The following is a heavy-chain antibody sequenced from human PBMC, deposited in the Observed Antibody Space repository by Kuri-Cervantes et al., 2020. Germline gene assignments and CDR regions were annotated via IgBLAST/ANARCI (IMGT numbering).Heavy chain of an antibody. D-gene: IGHD6-13*01. V-gene: IGHV3-9*01. J-gene: IGHJ4*02. CDR3: ARASSSLGVLGY. CDR1: GFTFDDYA. CDR2: ISWNSGSI. Sequence: GGSLRLSCAASGFTFDDYAMHWVRQAPGKGLEWVSGISWNSGSIGYADSVKGRFTISRDNSKNTLYLQMNSLRAEDTAVYYCARASSSLGVLGYWGQGTLVTVSS.